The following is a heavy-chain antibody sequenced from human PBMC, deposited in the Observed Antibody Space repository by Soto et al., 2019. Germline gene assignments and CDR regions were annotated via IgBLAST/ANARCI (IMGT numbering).Heavy chain of an antibody. V-gene: IGHV1-18*01. CDR1: CYTFTSYG. CDR3: AIGWFGEFVYQFDY. J-gene: IGHJ4*02. D-gene: IGHD3-10*01. CDR2: ISAYNGNT. Sequence: QVQLVQSGAEVKKPGASVKVSCKASCYTFTSYGISWVRQAPGQGLEWMGWISAYNGNTNYAQKFQGRVTMTTDTSTSTAYMELRSLGSDDTALYYCAIGWFGEFVYQFDYWGQGTLVTVSS.